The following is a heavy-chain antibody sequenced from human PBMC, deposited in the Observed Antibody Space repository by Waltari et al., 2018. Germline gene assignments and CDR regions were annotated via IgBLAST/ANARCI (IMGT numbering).Heavy chain of an antibody. CDR3: ARDSTDVVVTPNWFDP. D-gene: IGHD3-22*01. Sequence: QVQLVQSGAEVKKPGSSVKVSCKASGGTFSSYAISWVRPAPGQGLEWMGRIIPIFGTANYAQKFQGRVTITADKSTSTAYMELSSLRSEDTAVYYCARDSTDVVVTPNWFDPWGQGTLVTVSS. J-gene: IGHJ5*02. CDR2: IIPIFGTA. V-gene: IGHV1-69*08. CDR1: GGTFSSYA.